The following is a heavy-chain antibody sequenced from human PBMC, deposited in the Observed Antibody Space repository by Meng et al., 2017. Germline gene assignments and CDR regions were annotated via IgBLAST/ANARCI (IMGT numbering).Heavy chain of an antibody. CDR2: ISYDGGNK. V-gene: IGHV3-30*01. D-gene: IGHD3-10*01. CDR3: ASMGY. CDR1: RFTFSSYA. J-gene: IGHJ4*02. Sequence: QVQLVESGGGVVQPGRSLRLSCAASRFTFSSYAMHWVRQAPGKGLEWVAVISYDGGNKYYADSVKGRFTISRDNSKNTLYLQMNSLRAEDTAVYYCASMGYWGQGTLVTVSS.